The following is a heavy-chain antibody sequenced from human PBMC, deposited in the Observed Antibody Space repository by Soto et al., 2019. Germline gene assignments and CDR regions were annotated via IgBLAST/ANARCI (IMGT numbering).Heavy chain of an antibody. J-gene: IGHJ4*02. D-gene: IGHD3-22*01. CDR2: IWYDGSNK. Sequence: QVQLVESGGGVVQPGRSLRLSCAASGFTFSSYGMHWVRQAPGKGLEWVAVIWYDGSNKYYADSVKGRFTISRDNSKNTLYLQMNSLRAEDTAVYYCARYDSSGYYYGFDYWGQGTLVTVSS. CDR3: ARYDSSGYYYGFDY. V-gene: IGHV3-33*01. CDR1: GFTFSSYG.